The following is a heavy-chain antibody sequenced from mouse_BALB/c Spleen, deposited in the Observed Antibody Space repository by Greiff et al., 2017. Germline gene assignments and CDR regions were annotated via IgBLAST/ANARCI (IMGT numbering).Heavy chain of an antibody. Sequence: EVKVVESGGGLVKPGGSLKLSCAASGFTFSSYAMSWVRQSPEKRLEWVAEISSGGSYTYYPDTVTGRFTISRDNAKNTLYLEMSSLRSEDTAMYYCARAGYYDYDGAWFAYWGQGTLVTVSA. V-gene: IGHV5-9-4*01. CDR2: ISSGGSYT. D-gene: IGHD2-4*01. J-gene: IGHJ3*01. CDR3: ARAGYYDYDGAWFAY. CDR1: GFTFSSYA.